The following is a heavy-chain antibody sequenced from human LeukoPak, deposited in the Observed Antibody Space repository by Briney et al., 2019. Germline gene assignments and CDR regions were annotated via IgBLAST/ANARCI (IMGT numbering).Heavy chain of an antibody. CDR2: IYYSGST. J-gene: IGHJ5*02. V-gene: IGHV4-31*03. D-gene: IGHD3-3*01. CDR3: ARSGQRNGFDP. Sequence: SQTLSLTCTVSGGSISSGGYYWSWIRQHPGKGLEWIGYIYYSGSTYYNPSLKSRFTISVDTSKTQFSLKLSSVTAADTAVYYCARSGQRNGFDPWGQGTLVTVSS. CDR1: GGSISSGGYY.